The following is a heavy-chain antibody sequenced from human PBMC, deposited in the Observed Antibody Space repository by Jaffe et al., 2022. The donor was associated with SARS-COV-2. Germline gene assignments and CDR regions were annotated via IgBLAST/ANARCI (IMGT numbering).Heavy chain of an antibody. J-gene: IGHJ3*02. CDR3: AKDIEDYGDYADAFDI. D-gene: IGHD4-17*01. CDR2: ISWDGGST. Sequence: EVQLVESGGVVVQPGGSLRLSCAASGFTFDDYTMHWVRQAPGKGLEWVSLISWDGGSTYYADSVKGRFTISRDNSKNSLYLQMNSLRTEDTALYYCAKDIEDYGDYADAFDIWGQGTMVTVSS. CDR1: GFTFDDYT. V-gene: IGHV3-43*01.